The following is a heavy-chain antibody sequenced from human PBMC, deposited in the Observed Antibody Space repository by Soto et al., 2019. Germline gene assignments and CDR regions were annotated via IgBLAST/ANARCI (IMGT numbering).Heavy chain of an antibody. Sequence: AGGSLRLSCAASGFTFSNAWMSWVRQAPGKGLEWVGRIKSKTDGGTTDYAAPVKGRFTISRDDSKNTLYLQMNSLKTEDTAVYYCTTDGGVYGYGSYGMDVWGQGTTVTVSS. J-gene: IGHJ6*02. D-gene: IGHD5-18*01. CDR1: GFTFSNAW. CDR3: TTDGGVYGYGSYGMDV. CDR2: IKSKTDGGTT. V-gene: IGHV3-15*01.